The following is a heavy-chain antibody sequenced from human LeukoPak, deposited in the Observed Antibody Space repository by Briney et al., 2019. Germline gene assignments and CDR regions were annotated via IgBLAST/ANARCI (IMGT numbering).Heavy chain of an antibody. V-gene: IGHV1-2*02. CDR1: GYTFTGYY. Sequence: ASVKVSCKASGYTFTGYYMHWVRQAPGQGLEWMGWINPNSGGTNYAQKFQGRVTMTRDTSISTAYMELSRLRSDDTVVYYCARGGCSGGSCSRYYYYMDVWGKGTTVTVSS. D-gene: IGHD2-15*01. J-gene: IGHJ6*03. CDR3: ARGGCSGGSCSRYYYYMDV. CDR2: INPNSGGT.